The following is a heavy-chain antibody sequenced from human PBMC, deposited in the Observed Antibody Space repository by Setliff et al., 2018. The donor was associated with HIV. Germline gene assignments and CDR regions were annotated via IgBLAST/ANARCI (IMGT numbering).Heavy chain of an antibody. Sequence: SETLSLTCTVSGDSISSGSKYWSWIRQPAGKGLEWIGRIYSSGSTNYNPSLKSRVTMSVDTSKNQFSLKLTSVTASDTALYYCARAAAGNTGPFDLWGQGSPVTVSS. V-gene: IGHV4-61*02. CDR3: ARAAAGNTGPFDL. D-gene: IGHD4-17*01. J-gene: IGHJ4*02. CDR2: IYSSGST. CDR1: GDSISSGSKY.